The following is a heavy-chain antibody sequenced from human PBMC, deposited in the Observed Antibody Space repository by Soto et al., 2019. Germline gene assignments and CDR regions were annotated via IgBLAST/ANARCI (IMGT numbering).Heavy chain of an antibody. Sequence: SETLSLTCAVYGGSVNVYDWNGIRQPPGKGLEWIGQINHTGGNHYNPSVKSRVTMSGQASKNQVSPRLSYVNAADTAIYYFATRITVVGLLIPPWDPCGQGTQVT. CDR2: INHTGGN. CDR3: ATRITVVGLLIPPWDP. V-gene: IGHV4-34*01. J-gene: IGHJ5*02. D-gene: IGHD1-20*01. CDR1: GGSVNVYD.